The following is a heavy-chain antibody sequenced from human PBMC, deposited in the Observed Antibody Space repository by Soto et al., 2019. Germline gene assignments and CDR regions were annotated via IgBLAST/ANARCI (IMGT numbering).Heavy chain of an antibody. CDR1: GSTFSSYA. D-gene: IGHD6-13*01. Sequence: SVKVSCKASGSTFSSYAISWVRQAPGQRLEWMGGIIPIFGTANYAQKFQGRVTITADESTSTAYMELSSLRSEDTAVYYCARGERPLYSSSWYEPAYYYYGMDVWGQGTMVTVSS. CDR2: IIPIFGTA. J-gene: IGHJ6*02. CDR3: ARGERPLYSSSWYEPAYYYYGMDV. V-gene: IGHV1-69*13.